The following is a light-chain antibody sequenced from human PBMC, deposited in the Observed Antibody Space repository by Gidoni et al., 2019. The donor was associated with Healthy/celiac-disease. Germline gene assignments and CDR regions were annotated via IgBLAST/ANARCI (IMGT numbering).Light chain of an antibody. CDR2: AAS. CDR3: KQSNRTPDG. J-gene: IGKJ3*01. CDR1: QSISSY. Sequence: DIQMTQSPSSLSASVGDRVTITCRASQSISSYLNWYQQKPGKAPKLLIYAASSLQSGVPSRFSGSGSGTDFTLTISSLQPEDFATYYCKQSNRTPDGFGPGTKVDIK. V-gene: IGKV1-39*01.